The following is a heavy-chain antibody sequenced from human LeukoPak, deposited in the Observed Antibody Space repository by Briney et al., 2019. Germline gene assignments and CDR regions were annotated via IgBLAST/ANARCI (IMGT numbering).Heavy chain of an antibody. V-gene: IGHV4-59*01. J-gene: IGHJ3*02. Sequence: SETLSLTCTVSVGSIISYYWSWIRQPPAKGLEWIGHIYYSGSTNYNPSLKSRVTISVDTSKNQFSLELSSVTAADTAVYYCARDPYSSSWYGKSDAFDIWGQGTMVTVSS. CDR3: ARDPYSSSWYGKSDAFDI. D-gene: IGHD6-13*01. CDR2: IYYSGST. CDR1: VGSIISYY.